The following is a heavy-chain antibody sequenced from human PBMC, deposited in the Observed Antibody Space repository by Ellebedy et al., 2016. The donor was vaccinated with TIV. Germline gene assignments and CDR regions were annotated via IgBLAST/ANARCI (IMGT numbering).Heavy chain of an antibody. CDR3: ARTFTERIEGLTTHWVLDY. CDR2: IHHSGST. V-gene: IGHV4-59*01. Sequence: SETLSLTCSVSGVSMSRDYWSWNRQSPGKGLEWIGFIHHSGSTNYNPSLKSRVTMSVDTSKNQFSLNLTSVTAADTALYYCARTFTERIEGLTTHWVLDYWGQGTLVTASS. D-gene: IGHD1-14*01. CDR1: GVSMSRDY. J-gene: IGHJ4*02.